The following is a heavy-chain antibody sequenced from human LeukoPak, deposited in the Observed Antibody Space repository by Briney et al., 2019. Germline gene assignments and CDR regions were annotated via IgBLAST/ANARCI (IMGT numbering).Heavy chain of an antibody. CDR1: GFTFGRYA. CDR2: ISGSSGDI. J-gene: IGHJ5*02. Sequence: PGGSLRLSCAGSGFTFGRYAMSWIRQVPGKGLEWVSAISGSSGDIFYTDSVKGRFTISRDNSKNTLYLQMNSLGAEDTALYYCARDAVPSGRSWFDPWGQGTLVTVSS. CDR3: ARDAVPSGRSWFDP. D-gene: IGHD4-17*01. V-gene: IGHV3-23*01.